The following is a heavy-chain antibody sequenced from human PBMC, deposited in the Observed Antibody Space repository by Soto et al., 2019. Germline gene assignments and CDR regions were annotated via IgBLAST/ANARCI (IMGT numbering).Heavy chain of an antibody. J-gene: IGHJ5*02. CDR3: AKDLWMVRGVPSSELTNWFDP. Sequence: PGGSLRLSCAASGFTFSSYAMSWVRQAPGKGLEWVSAISGSGGSTYYADSVKGRFTISRDNSKNTLYLQMNSLRAEDTAVYYCAKDLWMVRGVPSSELTNWFDPWGQGTLVTVSS. V-gene: IGHV3-23*01. CDR1: GFTFSSYA. D-gene: IGHD3-10*01. CDR2: ISGSGGST.